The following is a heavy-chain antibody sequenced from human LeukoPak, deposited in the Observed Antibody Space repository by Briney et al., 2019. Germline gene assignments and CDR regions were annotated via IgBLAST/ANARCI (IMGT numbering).Heavy chain of an antibody. Sequence: GGSLRLSCAASGFTFSTYAMSWVRQAPGKGLGWISAISGSGGSTYYADSVKGRFTISRDNPKNTLYLQMNSLRAEDTSIYFCAKALEQETVIALDSWGQGTLVTVSS. D-gene: IGHD6-13*01. CDR3: AKALEQETVIALDS. CDR2: ISGSGGST. J-gene: IGHJ4*02. V-gene: IGHV3-23*01. CDR1: GFTFSTYA.